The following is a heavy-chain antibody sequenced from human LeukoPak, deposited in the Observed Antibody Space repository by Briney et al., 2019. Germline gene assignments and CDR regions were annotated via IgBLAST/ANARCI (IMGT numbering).Heavy chain of an antibody. D-gene: IGHD6-13*01. CDR3: ARMFRSSWYINWFDP. J-gene: IGHJ5*02. CDR2: IYHSGST. V-gene: IGHV4-38-2*02. CDR1: GYSISSGYF. Sequence: SSETLSLTCTVPGYSISSGYFWGWIRQPPGKGLEWIGSIYHSGSTSYNPSLKSRLTISVDTSKNQFSLKLNFVTAADTAMYYCARMFRSSWYINWFDPWGQGTLVAVSS.